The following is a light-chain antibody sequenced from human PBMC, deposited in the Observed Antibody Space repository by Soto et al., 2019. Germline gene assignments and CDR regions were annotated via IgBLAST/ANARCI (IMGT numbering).Light chain of an antibody. V-gene: IGKV3-15*01. CDR3: QQYNNWPLLT. CDR1: QSINGN. Sequence: EIVMTQSPATLSVSPGERATLSCRASQSINGNLAWYQQKPGQAPRLLIYGASTRATGIPARFSGSGSGTEFTLTISSLQSEDFAVYYCQQYNNWPLLTFGGGTKVEIK. CDR2: GAS. J-gene: IGKJ4*01.